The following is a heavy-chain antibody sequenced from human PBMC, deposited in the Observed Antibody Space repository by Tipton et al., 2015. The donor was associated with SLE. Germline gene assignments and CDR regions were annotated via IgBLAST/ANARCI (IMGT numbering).Heavy chain of an antibody. CDR2: IYYSGSA. V-gene: IGHV4-31*02. CDR3: ARVARSDYLNWFDP. CDR1: GGSISSGGYF. Sequence: LRLSCTVSGGSISSGGYFWSWIRQHPGKGLEWIGYIYYSGSAYYNPSLKSRLTISVDTSKNQFSLKLNSVTAADTAVYYCARVARSDYLNWFDPWGQGTLVTVSS. D-gene: IGHD4-17*01. J-gene: IGHJ5*02.